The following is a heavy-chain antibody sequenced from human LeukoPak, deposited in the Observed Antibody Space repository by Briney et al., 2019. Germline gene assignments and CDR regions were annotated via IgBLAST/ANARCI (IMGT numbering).Heavy chain of an antibody. CDR3: ARAERPGYDFWSGYYQDI. J-gene: IGHJ3*02. CDR1: GCTFISYA. V-gene: IGHV1-69*04. CDR2: IIPILGIA. D-gene: IGHD3-3*01. Sequence: SVKVSCKASGCTFISYAISWVRQAPGQGLEWMGRIIPILGIANYAQKFQGRVTITADKSTSTAYMELSSLRSEDTAVYYCARAERPGYDFWSGYYQDIWGQGTRVTVSS.